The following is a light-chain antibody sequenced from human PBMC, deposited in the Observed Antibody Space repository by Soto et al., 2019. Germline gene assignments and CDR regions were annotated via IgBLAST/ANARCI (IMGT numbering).Light chain of an antibody. J-gene: IGKJ1*01. V-gene: IGKV3-15*01. CDR3: QQFNNWPRT. CDR1: QSVSSN. Sequence: EIVMTQSPATLSVSPGERATLPCRASQSVSSNLAWYQQKPGQAPRLLIYGASTRATGIPARFSGSGSGTEFTLTISSLQSEDFAVYCCQQFNNWPRTFGQGTK. CDR2: GAS.